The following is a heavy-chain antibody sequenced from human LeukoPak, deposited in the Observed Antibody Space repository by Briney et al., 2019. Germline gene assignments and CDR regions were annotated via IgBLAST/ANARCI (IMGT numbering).Heavy chain of an antibody. Sequence: GSLRLSCAASGFTFSSYAMSWVRQAPGKGLEWVSAVSGSGGSTYYADSVKGRFTISRDNSKNTLYPQMNSLRAEDTAVYYCAKEQGQQLVLNPFDYWGQGTLVTVSS. J-gene: IGHJ4*02. CDR3: AKEQGQQLVLNPFDY. V-gene: IGHV3-23*01. CDR2: VSGSGGST. D-gene: IGHD6-13*01. CDR1: GFTFSSYA.